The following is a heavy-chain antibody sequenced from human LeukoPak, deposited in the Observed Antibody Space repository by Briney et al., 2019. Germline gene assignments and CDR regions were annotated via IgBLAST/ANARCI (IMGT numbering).Heavy chain of an antibody. Sequence: SETLSLTCTVSGGSISSYYWSWIRQPPGKGLEWIGYIYYSGSTNYNPSLKSRVTISVDTSKNQFSLKLSSVTAADTAVYYCAEGPFRGWFPSGPYNWFDPWGQGTLVTVSS. CDR1: GGSISSYY. D-gene: IGHD3-16*01. CDR2: IYYSGST. V-gene: IGHV4-59*01. CDR3: AEGPFRGWFPSGPYNWFDP. J-gene: IGHJ5*02.